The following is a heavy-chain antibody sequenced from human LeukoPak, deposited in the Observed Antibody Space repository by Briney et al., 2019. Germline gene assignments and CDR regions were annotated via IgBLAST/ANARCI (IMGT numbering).Heavy chain of an antibody. V-gene: IGHV3-11*04. J-gene: IGHJ4*02. CDR3: ARVGDVPHDY. D-gene: IGHD1-26*01. CDR1: GGSISSYY. Sequence: LSLTCTVSGGSISSYYWSWIRQAPGKGLEWVSYISSSGSTIYYADSVKGRFTISRDNAKNSLYLQMNSLRAEDTAVYYCARVGDVPHDYWGQGTLVTVSS. CDR2: ISSSGSTI.